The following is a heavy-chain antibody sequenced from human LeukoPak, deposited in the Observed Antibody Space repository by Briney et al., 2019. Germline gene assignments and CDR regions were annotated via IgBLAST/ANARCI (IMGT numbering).Heavy chain of an antibody. CDR1: GGSFSGYY. CDR3: ARPRGGLEVLVDY. J-gene: IGHJ4*02. V-gene: IGHV4-34*01. Sequence: SETLSLTCAVYGGSFSGYYWSWIRQPPGKGLEWIGEINHSGSTNYNPSLKSRVTISVDTSKNQFSLKLSSVTAADAAVYYCARPRGGLEVLVDYWGQGTLVTVSS. D-gene: IGHD2-15*01. CDR2: INHSGST.